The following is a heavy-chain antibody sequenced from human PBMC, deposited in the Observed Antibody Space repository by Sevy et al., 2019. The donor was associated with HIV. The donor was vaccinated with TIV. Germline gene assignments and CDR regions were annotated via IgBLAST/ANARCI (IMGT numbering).Heavy chain of an antibody. CDR1: GFTFSSYE. V-gene: IGHV3-48*03. CDR2: ISSSGTTI. D-gene: IGHD3-22*01. Sequence: GGSLRLSCAASGFTFSSYEMTWVRQAPGKGLEWVSSISSSGTTIYYGDFVEARFTISRDNPKNSLYLQMHSLRAEDTAVYYCARKGGAYDIGFDPWGQGTLVTISS. J-gene: IGHJ5*02. CDR3: ARKGGAYDIGFDP.